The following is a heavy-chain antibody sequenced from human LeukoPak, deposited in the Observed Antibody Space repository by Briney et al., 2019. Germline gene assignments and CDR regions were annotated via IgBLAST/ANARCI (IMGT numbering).Heavy chain of an antibody. CDR1: GGSISSNY. CDR3: ARDRLYYYDSGGAFDI. CDR2: IYYSGRT. J-gene: IGHJ3*02. V-gene: IGHV4-59*12. D-gene: IGHD3-22*01. Sequence: PSETLSLTCTVSGGSISSNYWSWIRQPPGKGLEWIGYIYYSGRTNYNPSLKSRVTISVDTSRNQFSLKLSSVTAADTAVYYCARDRLYYYDSGGAFDIWGKGTMVTVSS.